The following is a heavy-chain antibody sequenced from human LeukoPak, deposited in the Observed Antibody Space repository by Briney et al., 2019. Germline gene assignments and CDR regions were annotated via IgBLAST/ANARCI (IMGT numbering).Heavy chain of an antibody. CDR2: ISSSSSTM. V-gene: IGHV3-48*01. CDR1: GFTFSSYS. J-gene: IGHJ6*03. D-gene: IGHD3-22*01. CDR3: ARVGYDSSGVDYYYYYMDV. Sequence: GGSLRLSCAASGFTFSSYSMNWVRQAPGKGLEWVSYISSSSSTMYYADSVKGRFSISRDNAKNSLYLQMNSLRAEDTAAYYCARVGYDSSGVDYYYYYMDVWGKGTTVTVSS.